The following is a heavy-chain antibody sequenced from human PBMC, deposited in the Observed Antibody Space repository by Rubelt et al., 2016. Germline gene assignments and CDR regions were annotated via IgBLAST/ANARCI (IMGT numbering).Heavy chain of an antibody. Sequence: VQPGRSLRLSCAASGFTFSSYGMHWVRQAPGKGLEWVAVIWYDGSNKYYADSVKGRFTISRDNSKNTLYLQMNSLRAEDTAVYYCAGSIAAAGTQWDYWGQGTLVTVSS. CDR1: GFTFSSYG. J-gene: IGHJ4*02. D-gene: IGHD6-13*01. CDR2: IWYDGSNK. CDR3: AGSIAAAGTQWDY. V-gene: IGHV3-33*01.